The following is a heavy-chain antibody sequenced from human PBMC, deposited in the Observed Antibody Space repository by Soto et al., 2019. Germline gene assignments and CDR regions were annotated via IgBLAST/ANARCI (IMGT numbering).Heavy chain of an antibody. V-gene: IGHV3-43*01. J-gene: IGHJ1*01. Sequence: GGSLRLSCAASGFTFDGYTMHWVRQAPGKGLEWVSLITWNADTTYYADSVRGRFTISRDNSKNSLSLEMNSLRSEDTALYYCVKDKGGATSLAEYFQHWGQGTLVTVSS. D-gene: IGHD1-26*01. CDR1: GFTFDGYT. CDR3: VKDKGGATSLAEYFQH. CDR2: ITWNADTT.